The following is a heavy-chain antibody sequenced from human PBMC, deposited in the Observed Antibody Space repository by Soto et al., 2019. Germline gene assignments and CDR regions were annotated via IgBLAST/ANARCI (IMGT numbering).Heavy chain of an antibody. V-gene: IGHV2-5*01. D-gene: IGHD3-10*01. J-gene: IGHJ6*02. Sequence: SGPTLVNPTQTLTLTCTFSGFSLSTSGVGVGWIRQPPGKDLEWLALIYWNDDKRYSPSLKSRLTITKDTSKNQVVLTMTNMDPVDTATYYCAHRLSSHATQGVAGSYYYYGMDVWGQGTTVTVSS. CDR3: AHRLSSHATQGVAGSYYYYGMDV. CDR1: GFSLSTSGVG. CDR2: IYWNDDK.